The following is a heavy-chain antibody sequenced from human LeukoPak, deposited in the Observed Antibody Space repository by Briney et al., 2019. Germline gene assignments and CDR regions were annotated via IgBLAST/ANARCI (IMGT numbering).Heavy chain of an antibody. CDR2: MNPSSGNT. D-gene: IGHD1-26*01. Sequence: ASVKVSCKASGYTFTSYDINWVRQATGQGLEWMGWMNPSSGNTGYAQKFQGRVTMTRNTSISTAYMELSSLRSEDTAVYYCARGWEPPWEPPAGGNYYLDYWGQGTLVTVSS. J-gene: IGHJ4*02. V-gene: IGHV1-8*01. CDR3: ARGWEPPWEPPAGGNYYLDY. CDR1: GYTFTSYD.